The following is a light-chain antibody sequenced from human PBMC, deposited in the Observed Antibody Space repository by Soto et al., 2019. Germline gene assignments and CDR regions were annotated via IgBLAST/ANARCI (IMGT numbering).Light chain of an antibody. CDR1: SGHSSYI. Sequence: QLVLTQSSSASASLGSSVKLTCTLSSGHSSYIIAWHQQQPGKAPRYLMKLEGSGSYNKGSGVPDRFSGSSSGSDRYLTISNLHFEDEADYYCETWDSTTHVFGGGTKLTVL. CDR2: LEGSGSY. J-gene: IGLJ3*02. V-gene: IGLV4-60*02. CDR3: ETWDSTTHV.